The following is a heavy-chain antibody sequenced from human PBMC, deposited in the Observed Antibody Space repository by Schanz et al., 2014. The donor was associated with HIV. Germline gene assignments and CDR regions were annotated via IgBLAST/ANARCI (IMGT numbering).Heavy chain of an antibody. CDR3: ARDSGPGSY. J-gene: IGHJ4*02. Sequence: EVQLVESGGGLVQPGGSLRLSCTASGFTFSTFGMHWVRQAPGKGLEWVASIKQDGGEKHYVASVKGRFTISRDNVKNSLYLQMSSLRAEDTAVYYCARDSGPGSYWGQGTLVTVSS. CDR2: IKQDGGEK. V-gene: IGHV3-7*01. CDR1: GFTFSTFG. D-gene: IGHD3-10*01.